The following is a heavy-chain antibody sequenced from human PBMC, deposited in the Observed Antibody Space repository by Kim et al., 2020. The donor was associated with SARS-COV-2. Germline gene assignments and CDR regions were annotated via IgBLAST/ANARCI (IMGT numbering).Heavy chain of an antibody. CDR3: ARGPEEYSSSWYDSEEYFQH. V-gene: IGHV1-18*01. D-gene: IGHD6-13*01. J-gene: IGHJ1*01. CDR1: GYTFTSYG. CDR2: ISAYNGNT. Sequence: ASVKVSCKASGYTFTSYGISWVRQAPGQGLEWMGWISAYNGNTNYAQKLQGRVTMTTDTSTSTAYMELRSLRSDDTAVYYCARGPEEYSSSWYDSEEYFQHWGQGTLVTVSS.